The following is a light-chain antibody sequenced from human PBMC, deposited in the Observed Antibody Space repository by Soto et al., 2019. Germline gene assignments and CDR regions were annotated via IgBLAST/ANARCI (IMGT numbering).Light chain of an antibody. J-gene: IGKJ2*01. V-gene: IGKV3-15*01. Sequence: EILMTQSPATLSVSPGERVTLSCRASQSVRSNLAWYQQKLGQAPRLLIYGASTRATGIPARFSGSGSGTEFTLTISSLQSEDFATYYCLQHKSYPPTFGQGTKLEIK. CDR3: LQHKSYPPT. CDR1: QSVRSN. CDR2: GAS.